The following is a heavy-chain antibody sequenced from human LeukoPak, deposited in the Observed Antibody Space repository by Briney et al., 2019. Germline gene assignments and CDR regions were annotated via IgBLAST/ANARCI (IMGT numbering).Heavy chain of an antibody. Sequence: PSETLSLTCTVSGGSISSGSYYWSWIRQPAGKGLEWIGRIYTSGSTNYNPSLKSRVTISVDTSKNQFSLKLSSVIAADTAVYYCARRRGYDYSLLFDYWGQGTLVTVSS. CDR2: IYTSGST. J-gene: IGHJ4*02. CDR1: GGSISSGSYY. CDR3: ARRRGYDYSLLFDY. D-gene: IGHD5-12*01. V-gene: IGHV4-61*02.